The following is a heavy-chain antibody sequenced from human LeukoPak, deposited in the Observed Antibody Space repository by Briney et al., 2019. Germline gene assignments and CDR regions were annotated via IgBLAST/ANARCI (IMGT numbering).Heavy chain of an antibody. D-gene: IGHD2-2*02. CDR2: IYYTGAT. Sequence: SETLSLTCTVSGGSISSYYWTWIRQPPGKGLEWIGYIYYTGATSYNPSLKSRVTISVDTSKNQFSLKLSSVTAADTAVYYCARRAYCSSTSCYTPPFDYWGQGTLVTVSS. J-gene: IGHJ4*02. CDR1: GGSISSYY. V-gene: IGHV4-59*12. CDR3: ARRAYCSSTSCYTPPFDY.